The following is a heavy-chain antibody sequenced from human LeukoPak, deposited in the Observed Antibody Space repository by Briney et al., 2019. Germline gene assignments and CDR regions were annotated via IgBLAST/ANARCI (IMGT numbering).Heavy chain of an antibody. D-gene: IGHD1-20*01. CDR1: GGSFSGYY. CDR3: ARRGGITGSINFDY. Sequence: SETLCLTCAVYGGSFSGYYWSWIRQPPGKGLEWIGEINHSGSTNYNPSLKSRVTISVDTSKNQFSLKLSSVTAADTAVYYCARRGGITGSINFDYWGQGTLVTVSS. CDR2: INHSGST. J-gene: IGHJ4*02. V-gene: IGHV4-34*01.